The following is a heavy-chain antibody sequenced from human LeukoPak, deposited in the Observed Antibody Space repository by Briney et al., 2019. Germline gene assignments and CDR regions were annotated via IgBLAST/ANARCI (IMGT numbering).Heavy chain of an antibody. CDR3: ARDDASATMGFDS. V-gene: IGHV1-69*05. J-gene: IGHJ5*01. D-gene: IGHD1-26*01. CDR2: VTPILGTT. Sequence: ASVKVSCKASGGTFSSSAISWVRRAPGQGLEWMGGVTPILGTTNYAQKFQDRVSITTDESTSTAYMELRSVRYVDTAVYYCARDDASATMGFDSWGQGTLVTVSS. CDR1: GGTFSSSA.